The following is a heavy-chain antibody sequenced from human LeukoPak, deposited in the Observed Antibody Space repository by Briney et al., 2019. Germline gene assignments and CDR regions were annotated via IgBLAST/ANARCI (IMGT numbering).Heavy chain of an antibody. CDR3: ARVGGVIYVWGSYPRGYYFDY. CDR1: GDSFSSVTDY. CDR2: GDYSGST. V-gene: IGHV4-39*01. Sequence: PSETLSLTCTVSGDSFSSVTDYWAWIRQPPGKGLEWIASGDYSGSTYYNPSLKSRVTISVDTSKNQFSLKLSSVTAADTAVYYCARVGGVIYVWGSYPRGYYFDYWGQGTLVTVSS. D-gene: IGHD3-16*02. J-gene: IGHJ4*02.